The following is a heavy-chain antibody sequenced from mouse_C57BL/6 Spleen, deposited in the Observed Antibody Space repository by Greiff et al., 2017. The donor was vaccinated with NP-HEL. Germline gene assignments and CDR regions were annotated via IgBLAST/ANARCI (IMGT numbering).Heavy chain of an antibody. CDR3: ASRGDWDVNYAMDY. Sequence: VQLQQSGPELVKPGASVKISCKASGYAFSSSWMNWVKQRPGKGLEWIGRIYPGDGDTNYNGKFKGKATLTADKSSSTAYMQLSSLTSEDSAVYVCASRGDWDVNYAMDYWGQGTSVTVSS. CDR2: IYPGDGDT. CDR1: GYAFSSSW. D-gene: IGHD4-1*01. J-gene: IGHJ4*01. V-gene: IGHV1-82*01.